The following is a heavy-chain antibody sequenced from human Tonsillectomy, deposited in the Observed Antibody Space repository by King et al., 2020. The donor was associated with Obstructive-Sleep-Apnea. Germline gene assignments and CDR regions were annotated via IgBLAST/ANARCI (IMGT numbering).Heavy chain of an antibody. CDR2: ISGNNGNT. J-gene: IGHJ4*02. CDR1: GYTFTSYG. D-gene: IGHD3-22*01. CDR3: ARDVYYYDSSGYPDY. Sequence: QLVQSGTEVKKPGASVKVSCKASGYTFTSYGISWVRQAPGQGLEWMGWISGNNGNTNYAQKLQGRGTMTTDTSTTTAYMELRSLRSDDTAVYYCARDVYYYDSSGYPDYWGQGTLVTVSS. V-gene: IGHV1-18*04.